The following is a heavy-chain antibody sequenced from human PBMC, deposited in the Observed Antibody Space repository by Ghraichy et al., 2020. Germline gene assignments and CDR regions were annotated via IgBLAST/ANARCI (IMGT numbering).Heavy chain of an antibody. J-gene: IGHJ6*02. D-gene: IGHD3-16*02. V-gene: IGHV1-18*01. CDR3: ARDLDMITFGGVIAPYGMDV. CDR1: GYTFTSYG. CDR2: ISAYNGNT. Sequence: ASVKVSCKASGYTFTSYGISWVRQAPGQGLEWMGWISAYNGNTNYAQKLQGRVTMTTDTSTSTAYMELRSLRSDDTAVYYCARDLDMITFGGVIAPYGMDVWAKGPRSPSP.